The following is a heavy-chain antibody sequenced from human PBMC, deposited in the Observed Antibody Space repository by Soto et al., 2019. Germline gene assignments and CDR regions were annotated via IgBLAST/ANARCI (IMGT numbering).Heavy chain of an antibody. Sequence: PGESLKISCAASGFKFSNYAMSWVRQAPGKGLEWVSLISATGGGTYYADSVKGRFTISRDNSHNTLYLQVHSLTAEDTAVYYCAKDRRAGGNSAFYFDFWGQGAQVTSPQ. CDR2: ISATGGGT. CDR1: GFKFSNYA. CDR3: AKDRRAGGNSAFYFDF. D-gene: IGHD3-16*01. V-gene: IGHV3-23*01. J-gene: IGHJ4*02.